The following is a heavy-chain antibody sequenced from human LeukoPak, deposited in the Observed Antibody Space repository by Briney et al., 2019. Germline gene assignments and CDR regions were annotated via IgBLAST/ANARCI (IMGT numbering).Heavy chain of an antibody. D-gene: IGHD3-9*01. CDR1: GGTFSSYA. CDR2: IIPIFGTA. J-gene: IGHJ6*03. Sequence: ASVKVSCKASGGTFSSYAISWVRQAPGQGLEWMGGIIPIFGTANYAQKLQGRVTMTTDTSTSTAYMELRSLRSDDTAVYYCARDLADYDILTGYYYYYYMDVWGKGTTVTISS. V-gene: IGHV1-69*05. CDR3: ARDLADYDILTGYYYYYYMDV.